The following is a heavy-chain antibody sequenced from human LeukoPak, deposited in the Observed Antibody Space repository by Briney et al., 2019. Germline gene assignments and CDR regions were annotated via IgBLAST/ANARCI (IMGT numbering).Heavy chain of an antibody. V-gene: IGHV1-2*02. D-gene: IGHD3-22*01. J-gene: IGHJ3*02. CDR2: INPNSGGT. CDR1: GYTFTVYY. Sequence: ASVKVSCKASGYTFTVYYMHWVRQAPGQGLEWMGWINPNSGGTNYAQKFQGRVTMTRNTSISTAYMELSSLRSEDTAVYYCARSQKTYYYDSSHAFDIWGQGTMVTVSS. CDR3: ARSQKTYYYDSSHAFDI.